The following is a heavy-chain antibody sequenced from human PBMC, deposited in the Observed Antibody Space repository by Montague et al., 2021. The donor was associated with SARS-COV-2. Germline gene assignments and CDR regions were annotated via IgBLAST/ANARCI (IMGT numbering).Heavy chain of an antibody. J-gene: IGHJ6*02. CDR3: ASGIYPSGSYYNRYYYGLNI. Sequence: SKTLSPTRALYGGSLSGYYWSWIRQPPEKGLEWIGEINHSANTKXNPSLKSPVTISIDTSKNQFSLKMTSVTAADTATYYCASGIYPSGSYYNRYYYGLNIWGPGTTVIVSS. CDR1: GGSLSGYY. CDR2: INHSANT. V-gene: IGHV4-34*01. D-gene: IGHD3-10*01.